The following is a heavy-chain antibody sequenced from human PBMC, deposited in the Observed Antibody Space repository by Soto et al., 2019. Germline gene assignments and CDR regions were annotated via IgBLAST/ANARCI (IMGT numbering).Heavy chain of an antibody. D-gene: IGHD2-21*01. J-gene: IGHJ6*03. CDR1: GFTFNNYP. CDR2: ITGSADST. CDR3: AKCGARSYYYYMDV. V-gene: IGHV3-23*01. Sequence: EVQLLESGGGLVQPGGSLRLSCAASGFTFNNYPMSWVRQAPGKGLEWVSTITGSADSTYYADSVEGRFTISRDNSKNTVYLQKIGLRAEDTAVYYCAKCGARSYYYYMDVCGKGTPVTVSS.